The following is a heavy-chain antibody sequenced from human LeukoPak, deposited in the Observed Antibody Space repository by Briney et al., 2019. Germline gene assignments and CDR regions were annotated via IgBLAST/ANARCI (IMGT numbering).Heavy chain of an antibody. J-gene: IGHJ3*02. V-gene: IGHV3-30*02. CDR2: IRYDGSNK. D-gene: IGHD2-2*01. Sequence: GGSLRLSCAASGFTFSSYGMHWVRQAPGKGLEWVAFIRYDGSNKYYADSVKGRFTISRDNSKNTLYLQMNSLRAEDTAVYYCARGLSSTTRGDAFDIWGQGTMVTVSS. CDR3: ARGLSSTTRGDAFDI. CDR1: GFTFSSYG.